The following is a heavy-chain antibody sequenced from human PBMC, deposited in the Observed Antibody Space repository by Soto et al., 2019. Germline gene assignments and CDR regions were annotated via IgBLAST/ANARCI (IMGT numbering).Heavy chain of an antibody. Sequence: EVQLVESEGGLVQRGGSLRLPGPALESPLNFYWWTWSGQLPGQGLVWVAHIQNDGSRTTYADSVKGRFTISRDNAKNTMYLQMNSLGAEDTAVYYCARGNLGGFDLWGQGTTVTVSS. D-gene: IGHD4-4*01. CDR3: ARGNLGGFDL. V-gene: IGHV3-74*01. CDR2: IQNDGSRT. CDR1: ESPLNFYW. J-gene: IGHJ3*01.